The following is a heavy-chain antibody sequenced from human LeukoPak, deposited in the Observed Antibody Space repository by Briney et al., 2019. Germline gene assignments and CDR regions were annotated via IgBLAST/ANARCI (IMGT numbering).Heavy chain of an antibody. CDR3: ARPLDTTFFNAFDI. CDR2: IYHSGST. J-gene: IGHJ3*02. Sequence: PSETLSLTCTVSGYSISSGYYWGWIRQPPGKGLEWIGSIYHSGSTYYNPSLKSRVTISVDTSKNQFSLKLSSVTAADTAVYYCARPLDTTFFNAFDIWGQGTMVTVSS. V-gene: IGHV4-38-2*02. D-gene: IGHD2/OR15-2a*01. CDR1: GYSISSGYY.